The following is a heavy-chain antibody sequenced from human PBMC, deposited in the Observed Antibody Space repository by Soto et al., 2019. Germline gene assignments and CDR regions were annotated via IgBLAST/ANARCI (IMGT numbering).Heavy chain of an antibody. CDR1: GFTFSNYA. Sequence: GGSLRLSCAASGFTFSNYAMSWVRQAPGKGLEWVSAISGGGDSTYYADSVKGRFTISRDNSKNTLYLQMNSLRAEDTAVYYCAKSLIVGAYYFDYWGQGTLVTVSS. CDR2: ISGGGDST. J-gene: IGHJ4*02. CDR3: AKSLIVGAYYFDY. D-gene: IGHD1-26*01. V-gene: IGHV3-23*01.